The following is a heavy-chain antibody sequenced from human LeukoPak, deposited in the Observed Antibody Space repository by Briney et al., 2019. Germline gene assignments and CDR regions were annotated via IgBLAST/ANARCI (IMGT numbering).Heavy chain of an antibody. D-gene: IGHD5-18*01. CDR2: IYHSGST. CDR3: AGGQGSYGDY. Sequence: SETLSLTCAVSGGSISNSNWWNWVRQPPGKGLEWIGEIYHSGSTNYNPSLRSRVTISVDRSKNQFALKLTSVTAADTAVYYCAGGQGSYGDYWGQGTLVIVSS. V-gene: IGHV4-4*02. CDR1: GGSISNSNW. J-gene: IGHJ4*02.